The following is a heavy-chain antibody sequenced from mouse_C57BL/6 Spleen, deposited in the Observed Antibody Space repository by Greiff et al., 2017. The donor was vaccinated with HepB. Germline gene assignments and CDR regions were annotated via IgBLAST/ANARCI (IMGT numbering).Heavy chain of an antibody. Sequence: DVQLVESGGGLVKPGGSLKLSCAASGFTFSSYTMSWVRQTPEKRLEWVATISGGGGKTYYPDSVKGRCTISRDNAKNTLYLQLSSLRSEDTALYYCARHSYGMSFAYWGQRTLVTVSA. V-gene: IGHV5-9*01. J-gene: IGHJ3*01. CDR1: GFTFSSYT. D-gene: IGHD1-1*01. CDR2: ISGGGGKT. CDR3: ARHSYGMSFAY.